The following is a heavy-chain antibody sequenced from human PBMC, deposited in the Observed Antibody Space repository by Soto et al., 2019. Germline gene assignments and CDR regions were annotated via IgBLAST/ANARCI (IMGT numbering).Heavy chain of an antibody. CDR3: ARAPGDIAARVDPYYYYGMDV. CDR1: GGSVSSGSYY. D-gene: IGHD6-6*01. J-gene: IGHJ6*02. Sequence: SETLSLTCTVSGGSVSSGSYYWSCIRQPPGKGLEWIGYIYYSGSTNYNPSLKSRVTISVDTSKNQFSLKLSSVTAADTAVYYCARAPGDIAARVDPYYYYGMDVWGQGTTVTVSS. CDR2: IYYSGST. V-gene: IGHV4-61*01.